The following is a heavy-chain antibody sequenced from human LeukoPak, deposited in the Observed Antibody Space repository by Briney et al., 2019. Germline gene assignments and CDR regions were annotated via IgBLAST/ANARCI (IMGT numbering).Heavy chain of an antibody. CDR1: GYSISSGYY. D-gene: IGHD2-2*01. J-gene: IGHJ4*02. CDR2: IYHSGST. CDR3: ARLPYHCSSSSCNPTGPDY. Sequence: NSSETLSLTCAVSGYSISSGYYWGWIRQPPGKGLEWLGNIYHSGSTYYNPSLKSRVTISVDTSKNQFSLKLSSVTAADTAVYYCARLPYHCSSSSCNPTGPDYWGQGTLVTVSS. V-gene: IGHV4-38-2*01.